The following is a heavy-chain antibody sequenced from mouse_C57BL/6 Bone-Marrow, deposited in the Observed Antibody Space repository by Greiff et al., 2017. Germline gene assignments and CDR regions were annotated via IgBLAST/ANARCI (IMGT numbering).Heavy chain of an antibody. J-gene: IGHJ3*01. CDR3: TTRGDGNRSFAY. CDR1: GFNIKDDY. Sequence: VQLQQSGAELVRPGASVKLSCTASGFNIKDDYMHWVKQRPEQGLEWIGWIDPENGDTEYGAKFQGKATITADTSSNTAYLQLSSLTSEDTAVYYCTTRGDGNRSFAYWGRGTVVPVSA. CDR2: IDPENGDT. D-gene: IGHD1-1*01. V-gene: IGHV14-4*01.